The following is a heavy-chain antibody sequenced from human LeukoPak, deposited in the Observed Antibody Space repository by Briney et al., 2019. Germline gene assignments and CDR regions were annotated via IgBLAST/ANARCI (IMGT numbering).Heavy chain of an antibody. J-gene: IGHJ4*02. CDR3: AKEGMIRGVIDY. CDR2: IYSSGSA. Sequence: PSETLSLTCHVSGASISPYYWTWIRQPAGKGLEWIGHIYSSGSANYNPSLKSRVTMSLDMSKSQFSLKLNSVTAADTAVYYCAKEGMIRGVIDYWGQGALVTVSS. CDR1: GASISPYY. V-gene: IGHV4-4*07. D-gene: IGHD3-10*01.